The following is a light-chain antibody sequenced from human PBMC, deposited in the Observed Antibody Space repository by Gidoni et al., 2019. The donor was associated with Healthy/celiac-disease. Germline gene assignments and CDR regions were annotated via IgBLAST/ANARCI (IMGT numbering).Light chain of an antibody. Sequence: EIVLTQSPGTLSLSPGERATISCRASQSVSRSYLAWYQQKPGQATRLLIYGASSGSGTDFTLTISRLEPEDFAEYYCQQYGSSPKYTFGQGTKLEIK. CDR1: QSVSRSY. CDR2: GAS. CDR3: QQYGSSPKYT. J-gene: IGKJ2*01. V-gene: IGKV3-20*01.